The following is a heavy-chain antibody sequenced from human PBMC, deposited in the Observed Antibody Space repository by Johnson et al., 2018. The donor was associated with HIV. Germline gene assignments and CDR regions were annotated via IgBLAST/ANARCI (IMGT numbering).Heavy chain of an antibody. D-gene: IGHD1-7*01. CDR1: GFTFSTFG. Sequence: QVQLVESGGGVVQPGGSLRLSCAASGFTFSTFGMHWVRQAPGKGLEWVAVISYDGSNKYYADSVKGRFTISRDNSKNTRYLQMNSLRAEDTAVYYCARMGNYLADAFDIWGQGTMVTVSS. J-gene: IGHJ3*02. CDR2: ISYDGSNK. CDR3: ARMGNYLADAFDI. V-gene: IGHV3-30*19.